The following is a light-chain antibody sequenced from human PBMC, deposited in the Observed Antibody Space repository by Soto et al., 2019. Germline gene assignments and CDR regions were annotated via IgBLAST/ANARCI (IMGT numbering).Light chain of an antibody. CDR2: GVS. CDR3: QQYATWPRT. CDR1: QDLHID. V-gene: IGKV3-15*01. Sequence: ETLMTQSPATLSVSPGETVTLSCRSSQDLHIDLAWYHQKPGQAPTLLIYGVSARAPGVPARFGGAGSGTEFTLTIRSMQSEDFGVYYCQQYATWPRTFGQGTKVDIK. J-gene: IGKJ2*01.